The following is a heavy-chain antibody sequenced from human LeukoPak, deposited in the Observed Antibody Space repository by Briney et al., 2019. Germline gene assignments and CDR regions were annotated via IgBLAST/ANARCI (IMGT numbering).Heavy chain of an antibody. D-gene: IGHD1-14*01. CDR3: ARGGTFYRRTLLNYFDY. V-gene: IGHV1-69*05. CDR1: GGTFSTYA. CDR2: IIPISGTA. Sequence: SVKVSCKASGGTFSTYAISWVRQAPGQGLEWMGGIIPISGTANYAQKFQGRVTFTTDESTNTAYMELSSLRSENTAVYYCARGGTFYRRTLLNYFDYWGQGSLVTVSS. J-gene: IGHJ4*02.